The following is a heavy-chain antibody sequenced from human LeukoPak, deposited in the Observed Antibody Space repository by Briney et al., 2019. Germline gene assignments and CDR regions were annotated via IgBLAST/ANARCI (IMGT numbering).Heavy chain of an antibody. CDR1: GFTFSSYS. J-gene: IGHJ4*02. D-gene: IGHD6-19*01. Sequence: GGSLRLSCAASGFTFSSYSMNWVCQAPGKGLEWVSSISSSSSYIYYADSVKGRFTISRDNAKNSLYLQMNSLRAEDTAVYYCARGAVAGNGLDYWGQGTLVTVSS. CDR2: ISSSSSYI. CDR3: ARGAVAGNGLDY. V-gene: IGHV3-21*01.